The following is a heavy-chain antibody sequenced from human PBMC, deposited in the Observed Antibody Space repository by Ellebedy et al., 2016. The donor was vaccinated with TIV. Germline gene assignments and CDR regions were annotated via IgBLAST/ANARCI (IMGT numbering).Heavy chain of an antibody. J-gene: IGHJ4*02. CDR3: ARSGSYSPFDY. D-gene: IGHD1-26*01. Sequence: GESLKISCAASGFTLSDHYMDWVRQAPGKGLEWVGRIRYKANRYSTEYAASVKGRFTISRDDSKNSLYLQMNSLKTEDTAVYYCARSGSYSPFDYWGQGTLVTASS. CDR2: IRYKANRYST. V-gene: IGHV3-72*01. CDR1: GFTLSDHY.